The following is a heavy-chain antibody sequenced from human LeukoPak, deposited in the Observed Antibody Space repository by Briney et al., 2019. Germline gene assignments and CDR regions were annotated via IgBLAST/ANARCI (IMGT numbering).Heavy chain of an antibody. D-gene: IGHD2-15*01. CDR3: AKIHQNRVVVGAKGAFDI. V-gene: IGHV3-23*01. J-gene: IGHJ3*02. Sequence: GGSLRLSCAASGFTFSKFPMGWVRQAPGRGLEWVSAISASGDVTFYADSLRGRFTISRDNSKSTLYLQMNGLRAEDTAIFYCAKIHQNRVVVGAKGAFDIWGQGTVVTVSS. CDR2: ISASGDVT. CDR1: GFTFSKFP.